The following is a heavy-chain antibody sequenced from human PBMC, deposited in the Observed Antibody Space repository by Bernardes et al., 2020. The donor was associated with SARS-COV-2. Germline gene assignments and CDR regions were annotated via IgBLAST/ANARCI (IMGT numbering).Heavy chain of an antibody. D-gene: IGHD3-22*01. V-gene: IGHV1-2*02. Sequence: ASVKVSCKASGYTFIDYYIHWVRQTPGQGLEWMGWINPNSGDTNYAQKFQGRVTMTRDRSISTAYMELSRLRSDDTAVYYCARDPFNYYDSSGYYRNAFDIWGQGTMVTVSS. J-gene: IGHJ3*02. CDR3: ARDPFNYYDSSGYYRNAFDI. CDR1: GYTFIDYY. CDR2: INPNSGDT.